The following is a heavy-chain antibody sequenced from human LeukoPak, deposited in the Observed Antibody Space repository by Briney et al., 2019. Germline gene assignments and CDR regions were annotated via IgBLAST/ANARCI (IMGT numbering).Heavy chain of an antibody. CDR2: IYQSGNI. V-gene: IGHV4/OR15-8*02. D-gene: IGHD3-10*01. J-gene: IGHJ4*02. Sequence: SETLSLTCAVSGGSISSSNWWGWVRQPPGKGLEWIGEIYQSGNIDYNPSLKSRVTISIDKSKNHFSLRLSSVTAADTAVYYCARAMVRGVIYSAYWGQGTLVTVSS. CDR1: GGSISSSNW. CDR3: ARAMVRGVIYSAY.